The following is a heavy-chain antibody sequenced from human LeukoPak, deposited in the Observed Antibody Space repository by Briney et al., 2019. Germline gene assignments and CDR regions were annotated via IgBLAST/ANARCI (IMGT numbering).Heavy chain of an antibody. CDR2: INSNTGNP. V-gene: IGHV7-4-1*02. J-gene: IGHJ2*01. D-gene: IGHD6-19*01. CDR3: ARESFKVAGRYQHWFLDL. CDR1: GYSFTDYG. Sequence: ASVTVSFKASGYSFTDYGIHWVRQAPGQGLEWMGWINSNTGNPTYAQGFAGRFVFSVDTSVTAAYLQISSLEAEDTAVYYCARESFKVAGRYQHWFLDLWGRGTLVTVSS.